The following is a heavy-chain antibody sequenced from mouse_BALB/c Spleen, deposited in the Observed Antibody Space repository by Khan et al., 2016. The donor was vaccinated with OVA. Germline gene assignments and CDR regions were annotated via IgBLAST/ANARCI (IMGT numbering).Heavy chain of an antibody. CDR2: ISSAATYT. CDR1: GFTFSSFV. V-gene: IGHV5-9-1*01. J-gene: IGHJ3*01. Sequence: EVELVESGGVLLEPGGSLKLSCAAPGFTFSSFVMSWVRQTPEKRLEWVATISSAATYTYYPDSVKGRFTISRDNAKNTLYLQMNSLRSDDTASYYGANGNYGWFAYVGQGTLVTVST. CDR3: ANGNYGWFAY. D-gene: IGHD2-1*01.